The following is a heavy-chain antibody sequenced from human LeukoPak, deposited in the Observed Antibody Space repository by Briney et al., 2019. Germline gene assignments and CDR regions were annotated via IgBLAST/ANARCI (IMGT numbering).Heavy chain of an antibody. J-gene: IGHJ4*02. CDR1: GFTFSDYY. D-gene: IGHD3-10*01. Sequence: PGGSLRLSCAASGFTFSDYYMSWIRQAPGKGLEWVSYISSSGSTIYYADSVKGRFTISRDNAKNSLYLQMNSLRAEDTAVYYCASTDYYGSGSYPPFDYWGQGTLVTVSS. V-gene: IGHV3-11*01. CDR3: ASTDYYGSGSYPPFDY. CDR2: ISSSGSTI.